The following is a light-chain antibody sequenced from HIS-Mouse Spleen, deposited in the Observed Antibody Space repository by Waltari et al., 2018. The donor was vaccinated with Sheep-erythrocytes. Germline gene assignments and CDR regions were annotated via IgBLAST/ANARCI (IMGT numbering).Light chain of an antibody. V-gene: IGKV2-28*01. CDR3: MQALQTPRT. CDR2: LGS. CDR1: QSLLHSNGYNY. J-gene: IGKJ1*01. Sequence: DIVMTQSPLSLPVTPGEPASLPCRPSQSLLHSNGYNYLDWYLQKPGQSPQLLIYLGSNRASGVPDRFSGSGSGSDFTLKISRVEAEDVGVYYCMQALQTPRTFGQGTKVEIK.